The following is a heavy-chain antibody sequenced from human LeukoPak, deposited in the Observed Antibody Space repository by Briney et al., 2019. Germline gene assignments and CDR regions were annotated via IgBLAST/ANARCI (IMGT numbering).Heavy chain of an antibody. Sequence: GGSVRLSCAASGFTFSSYGMHWVRQTPGKGLEWVAFIRFDGSNKYYADSVKGRFTISRDNSKNTLYLQMNSLRAEDTAVYYCAKAGNVGYYYYMDVWGKGTTVTVSS. CDR3: AKAGNVGYYYYMDV. D-gene: IGHD1-1*01. CDR2: IRFDGSNK. CDR1: GFTFSSYG. J-gene: IGHJ6*03. V-gene: IGHV3-30*02.